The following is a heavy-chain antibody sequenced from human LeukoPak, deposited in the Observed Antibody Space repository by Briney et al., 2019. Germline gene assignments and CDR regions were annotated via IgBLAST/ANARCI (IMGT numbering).Heavy chain of an antibody. V-gene: IGHV3-30*18. CDR3: AKGLEGYCSSTSCPYFDY. CDR1: GFTFSSYG. D-gene: IGHD2-2*01. Sequence: PGRSLRLSCAASGFTFSSYGMHWVRQAPGKGLEWVAVISYDGSNKYYADSVKGRFTISRDNSKNTLYLQMNSLRAEDTAVYYCAKGLEGYCSSTSCPYFDYWGQRTLVTVSS. J-gene: IGHJ4*02. CDR2: ISYDGSNK.